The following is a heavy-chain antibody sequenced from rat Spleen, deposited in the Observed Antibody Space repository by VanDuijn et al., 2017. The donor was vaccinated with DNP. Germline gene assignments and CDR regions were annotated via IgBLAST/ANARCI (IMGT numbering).Heavy chain of an antibody. V-gene: IGHV2-6*01. CDR1: GFSLTDFT. Sequence: QVQLKESGPGLVQPSQTLSLTCTVSGFSLTDFTVSWVRQPPGKGLEWIATISSGGSTYYNSALRSRLSISRDTSKSQVFLKMNSLQTEDTAMYFCARSNGLGMTWFAYWGQGTLVTVSS. J-gene: IGHJ3*01. CDR3: ARSNGLGMTWFAY. D-gene: IGHD1-7*01. CDR2: ISSGGST.